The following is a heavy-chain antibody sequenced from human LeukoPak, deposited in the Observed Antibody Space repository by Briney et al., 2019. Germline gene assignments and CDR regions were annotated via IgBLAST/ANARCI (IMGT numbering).Heavy chain of an antibody. J-gene: IGHJ4*02. D-gene: IGHD5-24*01. CDR2: IYYSGST. CDR1: GGSISSSSYY. CDR3: ARHPVEMATKPWDYYFDY. Sequence: PSETLSLTCTVSGGSISSSSYYWGWIRQPPGKGLEWIGSIYYSGSTYYNSSLKSRVTISVDTSKNQFSLKLSSVTAADTAVYYCARHPVEMATKPWDYYFDYWGQGTLVTVSS. V-gene: IGHV4-39*01.